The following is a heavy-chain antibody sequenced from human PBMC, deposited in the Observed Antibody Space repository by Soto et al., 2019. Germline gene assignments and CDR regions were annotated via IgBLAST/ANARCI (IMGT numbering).Heavy chain of an antibody. D-gene: IGHD4-17*01. CDR2: IYYSGST. Sequence: SETLSLTCTVSCGSISSGGYYWSWIRQHPGKGLEWIGYIYYSGSTYYNPSLKSRVTISVDTSKNQFSLKLSSVTAADTAVYYCARSSTLTTRHNWFDPWGQGTLVTVSS. V-gene: IGHV4-31*03. CDR3: ARSSTLTTRHNWFDP. CDR1: CGSISSGGYY. J-gene: IGHJ5*02.